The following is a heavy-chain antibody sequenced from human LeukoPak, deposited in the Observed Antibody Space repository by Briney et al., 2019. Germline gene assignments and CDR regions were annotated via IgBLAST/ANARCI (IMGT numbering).Heavy chain of an antibody. V-gene: IGHV1-2*02. D-gene: IGHD6-13*01. CDR1: GYTFTGYY. CDR2: INPNSGDT. Sequence: GASVKVSCKASGYTFTGYYLHWVRQAPGQGLEWMGWINPNSGDTNYAQKLQGRVTVTTDTSTSIAYMELRSLRSDDTAVYYCARERRAAAAKKGEYYFDYWGQGTLVTVSS. J-gene: IGHJ4*02. CDR3: ARERRAAAAKKGEYYFDY.